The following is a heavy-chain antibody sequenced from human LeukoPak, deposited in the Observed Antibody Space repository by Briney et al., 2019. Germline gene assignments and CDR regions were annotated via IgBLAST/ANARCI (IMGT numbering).Heavy chain of an antibody. CDR3: ARDLETGVPNYFDY. CDR2: IKQDGSEK. Sequence: PGGSLRLSCAASGFTFSSYWMSWVRKAPGKGLGWVANIKQDGSEKYYVDSVNGRFTISRDNAKNSLYLQMNSLRAEDTAVYYCARDLETGVPNYFDYWGQGTLVTVSS. CDR1: GFTFSSYW. V-gene: IGHV3-7*01. D-gene: IGHD7-27*01. J-gene: IGHJ4*02.